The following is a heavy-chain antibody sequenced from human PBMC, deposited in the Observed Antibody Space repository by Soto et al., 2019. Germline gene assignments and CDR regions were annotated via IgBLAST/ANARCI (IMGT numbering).Heavy chain of an antibody. J-gene: IGHJ6*01. CDR2: ISGDSVNT. D-gene: IGHD3-16*01. V-gene: IGHV1-18*01. CDR3: ASEGQKRAGETFYDFSGMDI. CDR1: GYNFTTYG. Sequence: QVHLVQSGGELKKPGASVKVSCKAAGYNFTTYGISWVRQAPGQGLEWMGWISGDSVNTKSTPKLQDRITMSTDTSAGTAYMELMRVRSDDTAVYFCASEGQKRAGETFYDFSGMDIWGQGTTVTVSS.